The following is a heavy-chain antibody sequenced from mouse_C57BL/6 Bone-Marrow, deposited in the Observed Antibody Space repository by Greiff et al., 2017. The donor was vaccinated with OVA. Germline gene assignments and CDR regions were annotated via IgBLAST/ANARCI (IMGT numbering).Heavy chain of an antibody. CDR2: IHPNSGSN. CDR1: GYTFTSYW. V-gene: IGHV1-64*01. J-gene: IGHJ1*03. CDR3: ARSGWLLYWYFDV. Sequence: QVQLQQPGAELVKPGASVKLSCKASGYTFTSYWMHWVKPRPGQGLEWIGMIHPNSGSNNYNEKFKSKATLTVDKSSSTAYMQLSSLTSEDSAVYYCARSGWLLYWYFDVWGTGTTVTVSS. D-gene: IGHD2-3*01.